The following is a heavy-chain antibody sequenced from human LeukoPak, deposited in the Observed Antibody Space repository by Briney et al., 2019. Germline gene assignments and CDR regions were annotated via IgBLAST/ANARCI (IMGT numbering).Heavy chain of an antibody. CDR3: AREDSKDTVVVPAAGYLDV. Sequence: GGSLRLSCAASGFTFSSYAMNWVRQAPGKGLEWVSSISSSSIYIYYTNSVKGRFTISRDNANNSVYLQMNSLRAEDTAIYYCAREDSKDTVVVPAAGYLDVWGKGTAVTVSS. J-gene: IGHJ6*04. CDR1: GFTFSSYA. V-gene: IGHV3-21*01. CDR2: ISSSSIYI. D-gene: IGHD2-2*01.